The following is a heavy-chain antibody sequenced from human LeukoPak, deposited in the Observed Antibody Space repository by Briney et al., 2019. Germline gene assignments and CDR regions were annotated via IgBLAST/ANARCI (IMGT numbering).Heavy chain of an antibody. CDR2: ISVSGST. D-gene: IGHD1-26*01. J-gene: IGHJ4*02. CDR1: GFTFSSYA. V-gene: IGHV3-23*01. Sequence: GGSLRLSCAASGFTFSSYAMSWVRQAPGKGLEWVSGISVSGSTYYADSVRGRFTISRDNSKNTLFLQMNSLRAEDTAVYYCAKVRGYSGSYPVDYWGQGTLVTASS. CDR3: AKVRGYSGSYPVDY.